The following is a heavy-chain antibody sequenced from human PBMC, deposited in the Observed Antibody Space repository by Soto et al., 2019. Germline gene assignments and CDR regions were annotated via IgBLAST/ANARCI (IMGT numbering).Heavy chain of an antibody. CDR3: ARGEVNRIEVMDV. Sequence: ASVKVSCKTSGYTFVDHYLYWVRQAPGQGLEWMGWINPRNGDRKYAQKFQGRVTMTRDTTITTTYMDLSALTSDDTAVYYCARGEVNRIEVMDVWGPGTKVTVSS. J-gene: IGHJ6*02. V-gene: IGHV1-2*02. CDR2: INPRNGDR. D-gene: IGHD2-21*01. CDR1: GYTFVDHY.